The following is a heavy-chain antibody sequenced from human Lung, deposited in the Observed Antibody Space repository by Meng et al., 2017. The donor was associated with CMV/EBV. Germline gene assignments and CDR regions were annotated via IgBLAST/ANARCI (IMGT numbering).Heavy chain of an antibody. D-gene: IGHD2-21*02. J-gene: IGHJ4*02. CDR2: IYHSGST. CDR1: GGSISSSNW. CDR3: ARVVTALWGYYFDY. V-gene: IGHV4-4*02. Sequence: HVEVQESGPGMVKPSGTLSLTCAVSGGSISSSNWWSWVRQPPGKGLEWIGEIYHSGSTNYNPSLKSRVTISVDKSKNQFSLKLSSVTAADTAVYYCARVVTALWGYYFDYWGQGTLVTVSS.